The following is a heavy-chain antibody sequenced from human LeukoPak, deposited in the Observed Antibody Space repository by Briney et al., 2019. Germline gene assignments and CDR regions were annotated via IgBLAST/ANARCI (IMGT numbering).Heavy chain of an antibody. D-gene: IGHD1-14*01. J-gene: IGHJ6*03. CDR3: ARGRAGKGVREPYYMDV. V-gene: IGHV1-8*03. Sequence: ASVKVSCKASGYTFTSYDINWVRQATGQGLEWMGWMNPNSGNTGYAQKFQGRVTITRNTSISTAYMELSSLRSEDTAVYYCARGRAGKGVREPYYMDVWGKGTTVTVSS. CDR2: MNPNSGNT. CDR1: GYTFTSYD.